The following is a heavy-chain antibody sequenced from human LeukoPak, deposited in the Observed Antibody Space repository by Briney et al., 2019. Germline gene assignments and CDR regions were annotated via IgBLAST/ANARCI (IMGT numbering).Heavy chain of an antibody. J-gene: IGHJ6*02. CDR3: ARETHGYYYYYGMDV. Sequence: ASVKVSCKASGYTFTSYYMHWVRQAPGQGLEWMGIINPSGGSTSYAQKFQGRVTMTRDTSTSTVYMELSSLRSEDTAVYYCARETHGYYYYYGMDVWGQGTTVTVSS. D-gene: IGHD4-23*01. CDR1: GYTFTSYY. CDR2: INPSGGST. V-gene: IGHV1-46*01.